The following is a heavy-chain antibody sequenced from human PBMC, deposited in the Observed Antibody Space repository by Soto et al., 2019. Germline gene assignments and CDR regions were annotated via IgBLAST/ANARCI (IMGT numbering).Heavy chain of an antibody. CDR1: GGSISSGDYY. CDR3: ARVGLREGSGFDL. J-gene: IGHJ2*01. D-gene: IGHD4-17*01. V-gene: IGHV4-30-4*01. CDR2: IYYSGST. Sequence: QVQLQESGPGLVKPSQTLSLTCTVSGGSISSGDYYWSWIRQPPGKGLEWIGYIYYSGSTYYNPSLKSRVTLSVATSKNQFSLKLSSVTAADTAVYYCARVGLREGSGFDLWGRGTLVTVSS.